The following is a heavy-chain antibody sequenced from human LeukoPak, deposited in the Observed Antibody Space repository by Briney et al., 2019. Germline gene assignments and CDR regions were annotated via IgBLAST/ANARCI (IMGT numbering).Heavy chain of an antibody. Sequence: GGSLRLSCAASGFTVSSNYMSWVRQAPGKGLEWVSVIYSGGSTYYADSVKGRFTISRDNFKNTLYLQMNSLRAEDTAVYYCARDRVAVAGNYYYYGMDVWGQGTTVTVSS. CDR2: IYSGGST. D-gene: IGHD6-19*01. CDR1: GFTVSSNY. V-gene: IGHV3-53*01. CDR3: ARDRVAVAGNYYYYGMDV. J-gene: IGHJ6*02.